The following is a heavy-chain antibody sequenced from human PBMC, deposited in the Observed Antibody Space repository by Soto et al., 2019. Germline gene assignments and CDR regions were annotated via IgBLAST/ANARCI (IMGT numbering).Heavy chain of an antibody. D-gene: IGHD3-9*01. V-gene: IGHV4-34*01. Sequence: SETLSLTCAVYGGSFSGYYWSWIRQPPGKGLDWIGEINHSGSTNYNPSLKSRVTISVDTSKNQFSLKLSSVTAADTAVYYCARLDYDILLHEDDAFDIWGQGTMVTVSS. J-gene: IGHJ3*02. CDR1: GGSFSGYY. CDR2: INHSGST. CDR3: ARLDYDILLHEDDAFDI.